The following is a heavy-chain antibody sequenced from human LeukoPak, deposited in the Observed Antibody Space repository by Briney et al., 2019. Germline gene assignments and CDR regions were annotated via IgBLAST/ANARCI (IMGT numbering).Heavy chain of an antibody. J-gene: IGHJ4*02. D-gene: IGHD2-21*02. CDR2: IYHSGST. Sequence: SETLSLTCTVSGYSISSGYYWGWIRQPPGKGLEWIGSIYHSGSTYYNPSLKSRLTISVDTSKNQFSLKLSSVTAADTAVYYCAAGYCGGDCYLDYWGQGTLVTVSS. V-gene: IGHV4-38-2*02. CDR1: GYSISSGYY. CDR3: AAGYCGGDCYLDY.